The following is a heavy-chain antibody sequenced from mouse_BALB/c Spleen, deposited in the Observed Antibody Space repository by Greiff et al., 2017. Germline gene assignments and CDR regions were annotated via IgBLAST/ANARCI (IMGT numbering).Heavy chain of an antibody. CDR3: AREEGYYGSSLFAY. V-gene: IGHV5-6-3*01. D-gene: IGHD1-1*01. J-gene: IGHJ3*01. Sequence: DVQLVESGGGLVQPGGSLKLSCAASGFTFSSYGMSWVRQTPDKRLELVATINSNGGSTYYPDSVKGRFTISRDNAKNTLYLQMSSLKSEDTAMYYCAREEGYYGSSLFAYWGQGTLVTVSA. CDR1: GFTFSSYG. CDR2: INSNGGST.